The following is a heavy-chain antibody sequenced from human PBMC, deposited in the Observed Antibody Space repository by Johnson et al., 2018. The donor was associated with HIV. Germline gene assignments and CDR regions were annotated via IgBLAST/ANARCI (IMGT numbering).Heavy chain of an antibody. CDR2: LKSRTDGETA. J-gene: IGHJ3*02. CDR3: TTDVPGGPYYNAFDI. V-gene: IGHV3-15*01. D-gene: IGHD1-26*01. Sequence: VQLVESGGGVVQPGRSLRLSCAASRCTLRIYGMHRVRQAPGKGLEWVGRLKSRTDGETADYAAPVKGRFTISRDDSKNTLYLQMNSLKTEDTALYYCTTDVPGGPYYNAFDIWGQGTMVTVSS. CDR1: RCTLRIYG.